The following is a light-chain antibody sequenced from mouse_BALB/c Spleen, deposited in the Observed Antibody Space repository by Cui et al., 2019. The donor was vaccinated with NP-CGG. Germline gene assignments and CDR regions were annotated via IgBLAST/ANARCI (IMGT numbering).Light chain of an antibody. CDR1: TGTVTTSNY. V-gene: IGLV1*01. CDR2: GTN. CDR3: ALWYSNHWV. J-gene: IGLJ1*01. Sequence: QAVVTQESALTTSPGETVTLTCRSSTGTVTTSNYANWVQEKPDHFFTGLIGGTNNRAPGVPARFSGSLIRDKAALTITGAQTEDETIYFCALWYSNHWVFGGGTKLTVL.